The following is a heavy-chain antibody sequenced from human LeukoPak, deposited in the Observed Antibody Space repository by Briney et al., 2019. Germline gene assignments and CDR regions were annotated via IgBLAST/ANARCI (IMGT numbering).Heavy chain of an antibody. CDR3: ARGRRIAARLALRPRNYYMDV. D-gene: IGHD6-6*01. V-gene: IGHV4-34*01. CDR1: GGSVGSDTYS. J-gene: IGHJ6*03. CDR2: INHSGST. Sequence: SETLSLTCAVSGGSVGSDTYSWSWIRQPPGKGLEWIGQINHSGSTNYNPSLKSRVTISVDTSKNQFSLKLSSVTAADTAVYYCARGRRIAARLALRPRNYYMDVWGKGTTVTVSS.